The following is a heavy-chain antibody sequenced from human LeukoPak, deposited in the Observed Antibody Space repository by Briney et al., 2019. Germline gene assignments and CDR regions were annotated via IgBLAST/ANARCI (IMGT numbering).Heavy chain of an antibody. CDR1: GFTFSSYG. V-gene: IGHV3-30*02. CDR2: IRYDGSNK. CDR3: AKEQTYYDFWSGYYQYYFDY. D-gene: IGHD3-3*01. J-gene: IGHJ4*02. Sequence: GGSLRLSCAASGFTFSSYGMHWVRQAPGKGLEWVAFIRYDGSNKYYADSVKGRFTISRDNSKNTLYLQMNSLRAEDTAVYYCAKEQTYYDFWSGYYQYYFDYWGQGTLVTVSS.